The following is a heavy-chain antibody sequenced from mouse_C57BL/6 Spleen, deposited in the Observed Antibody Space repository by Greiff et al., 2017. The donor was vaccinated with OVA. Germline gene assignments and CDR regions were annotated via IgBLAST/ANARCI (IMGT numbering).Heavy chain of an antibody. V-gene: IGHV1-26*01. CDR1: GYTFTDYY. J-gene: IGHJ1*03. Sequence: EVQLQQSGPELVKPGASVKISCKASGYTFTDYYMNWVKQSHGKSLEWIGDINPNNGGTSYNQKFKGKATLTVDKSSSTAYMELRSLTSEDSAVYYCARGEPPDWYFDVWGTGTTVTVSS. CDR2: INPNNGGT. CDR3: ARGEPPDWYFDV.